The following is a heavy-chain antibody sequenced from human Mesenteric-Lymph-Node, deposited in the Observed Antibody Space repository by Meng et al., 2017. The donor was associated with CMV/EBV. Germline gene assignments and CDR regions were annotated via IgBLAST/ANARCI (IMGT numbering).Heavy chain of an antibody. CDR2: ISSSSSYI. J-gene: IGHJ4*02. Sequence: GESLKISCAASGFTFSSYSMNWVRQAPGKGLEWVPSISSSSSYIYYADSVKGRFTISRDNAKNSLYLQMNSLRAEDTAVYYCAREQQQLVMYYFDYWGQGTLVTVSS. CDR3: AREQQQLVMYYFDY. V-gene: IGHV3-21*01. D-gene: IGHD6-13*01. CDR1: GFTFSSYS.